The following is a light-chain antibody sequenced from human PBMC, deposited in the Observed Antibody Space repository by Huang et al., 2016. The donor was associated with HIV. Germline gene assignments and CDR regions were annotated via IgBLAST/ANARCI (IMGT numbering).Light chain of an antibody. CDR2: LAS. V-gene: IGKV2-28*01. Sequence: EIVMVQSPVSLSVTPGEAASITCRSSQSLLHSNGHNYLDWYRQKPGQSSQLLIYLASTRAAGVPDRFSGSGSGTDFTLKINRVEADDVGVYYCMQGLQSWTFGQGTKVEI. CDR3: MQGLQSWT. CDR1: QSLLHSNGHNY. J-gene: IGKJ1*01.